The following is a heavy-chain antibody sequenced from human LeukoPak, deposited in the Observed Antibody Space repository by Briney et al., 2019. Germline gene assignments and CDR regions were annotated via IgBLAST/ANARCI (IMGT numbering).Heavy chain of an antibody. CDR3: ARDPYGDYRRGYFDY. CDR2: IYYSGST. Sequence: SETLSLTCTVSGGSISSYYWSWIRQPPGKGLEWIGYIYYSGSTNYNPSLKSRVTMSVDTSKDQFSLKLSSVTAADTAVYYCARDPYGDYRRGYFDYWGQGILVTVSS. J-gene: IGHJ4*02. CDR1: GGSISSYY. D-gene: IGHD4-17*01. V-gene: IGHV4-59*12.